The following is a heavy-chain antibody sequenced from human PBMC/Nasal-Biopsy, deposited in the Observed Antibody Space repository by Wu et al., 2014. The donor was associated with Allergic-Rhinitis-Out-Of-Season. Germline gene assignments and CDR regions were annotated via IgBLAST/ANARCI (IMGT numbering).Heavy chain of an antibody. J-gene: IGHJ4*02. D-gene: IGHD6-19*01. Sequence: LRLSCAGSGFTFSLFSFHWVRQIPGKGLEWVAVISSDGTYKYYEDSVKGRFTISRDNSKSRLYLQMNSLRAEDTAVYYCAKGPDLRISMAGTFDYWGQGSLVTVSS. CDR2: ISSDGTYK. CDR1: GFTFSLFS. CDR3: AKGPDLRISMAGTFDY. V-gene: IGHV3-30*04.